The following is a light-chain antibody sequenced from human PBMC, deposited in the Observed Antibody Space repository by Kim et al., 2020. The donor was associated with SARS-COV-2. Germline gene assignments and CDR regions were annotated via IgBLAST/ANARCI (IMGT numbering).Light chain of an antibody. CDR1: KLGDKY. Sequence: SYELTQPPSVSVSPGQTASITCSGDKLGDKYACWYQQKPGQSPVLVIYQDSKRPSGIPERFSGSNSGNTATLIISGTQAMDEADYYCQAWDSSMVFGGGTQLTVL. J-gene: IGLJ2*01. V-gene: IGLV3-1*01. CDR2: QDS. CDR3: QAWDSSMV.